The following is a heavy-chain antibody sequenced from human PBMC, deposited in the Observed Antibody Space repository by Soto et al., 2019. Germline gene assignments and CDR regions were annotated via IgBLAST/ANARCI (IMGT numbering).Heavy chain of an antibody. Sequence: SETLSLTCTVSGGSISSGGYYWSWIRQHPGKGLEWIGYIYYSGSTYYNPSLKSRVTISVDTSKNQFSLKLSSVTAADTAVYYCARSRKTTVVNAFDIWGQGTTVTVSS. CDR3: ARSRKTTVVNAFDI. D-gene: IGHD4-17*01. CDR2: IYYSGST. J-gene: IGHJ3*02. CDR1: GGSISSGGYY. V-gene: IGHV4-31*03.